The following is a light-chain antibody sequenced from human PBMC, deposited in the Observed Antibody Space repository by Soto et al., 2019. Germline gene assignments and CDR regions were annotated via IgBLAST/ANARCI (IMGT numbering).Light chain of an antibody. J-gene: IGLJ3*02. CDR1: SGSVSTSYY. Sequence: QTVVTQEPSFSVSPGRTVTLTCGLSSGSVSTSYYPSWYQQTPGQAPRTLIYSTTTRSSGVPDRFSGSILGNKAALTITGAQADDVSDYYCVLYMGSGISVFGGGTKLTVL. CDR3: VLYMGSGISV. CDR2: STT. V-gene: IGLV8-61*01.